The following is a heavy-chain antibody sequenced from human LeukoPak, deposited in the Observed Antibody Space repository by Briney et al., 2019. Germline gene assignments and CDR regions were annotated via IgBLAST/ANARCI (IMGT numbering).Heavy chain of an antibody. CDR1: GFTLSTNA. CDR2: ISGSGAST. J-gene: IGHJ6*02. CDR3: ARDSSYGMDV. V-gene: IGHV3-23*01. Sequence: PGGSLRLSCLTSGFTLSTNAMSWVRQAPGKGLEWISGISGSGASTYYADSVKGRFTISRDNSRNTLYLQMNSLRAEDTAVYYCARDSSYGMDVWGQGTTVTVSS.